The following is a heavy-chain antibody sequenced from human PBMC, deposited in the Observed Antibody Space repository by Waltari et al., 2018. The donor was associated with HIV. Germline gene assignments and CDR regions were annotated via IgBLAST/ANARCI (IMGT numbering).Heavy chain of an antibody. Sequence: QVQLVQSGAEVKKPGASVKVSCKVSGHPLSELSIHWVRQVPGKGIGWMGNFDPEDDETIYAQKFQGRVTMTEDTSSDTAYMELSSLTSGDTAVYYCATDFSGMVRAYSYYSLDVWGQGTTVTVSS. D-gene: IGHD3-10*01. V-gene: IGHV1-24*01. J-gene: IGHJ6*02. CDR1: GHPLSELS. CDR3: ATDFSGMVRAYSYYSLDV. CDR2: FDPEDDET.